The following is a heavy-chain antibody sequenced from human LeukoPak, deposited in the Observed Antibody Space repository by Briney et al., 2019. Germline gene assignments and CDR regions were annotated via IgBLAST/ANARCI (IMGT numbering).Heavy chain of an antibody. CDR2: ISSTSDTI. D-gene: IGHD3-3*01. V-gene: IGHV3-48*01. Sequence: GGSLRLSCAASGLTFSSYNMNWARQAPGKGLEWVSYISSTSDTISYADSVKGRFTISRDNAKNSLYLQMNSLRVEDTAVYYCARGSWGGYYTSDYYYYGMDVWGQGTTVTVSS. J-gene: IGHJ6*02. CDR3: ARGSWGGYYTSDYYYYGMDV. CDR1: GLTFSSYN.